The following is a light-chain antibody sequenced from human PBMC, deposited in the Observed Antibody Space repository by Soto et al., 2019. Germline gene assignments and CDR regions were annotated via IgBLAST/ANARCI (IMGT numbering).Light chain of an antibody. CDR2: DAS. CDR1: QSVGSNY. Sequence: EIVLTQSPGTLSLSPGERATLSCRASQSVGSNYLAWYQQKPGQAPRLLIYDASSRATGIPDRFSGSGSGTDFTLTISRLEPEDSAVYYCQQYGSSPPITFGQGTRLEIK. J-gene: IGKJ5*01. V-gene: IGKV3-20*01. CDR3: QQYGSSPPIT.